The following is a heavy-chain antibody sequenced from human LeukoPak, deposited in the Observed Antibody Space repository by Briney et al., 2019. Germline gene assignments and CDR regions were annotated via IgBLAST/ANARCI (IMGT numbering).Heavy chain of an antibody. CDR1: GFTFSSYG. J-gene: IGHJ4*02. Sequence: GGSLRLSCAASGFTFSSYGMHWVRQAPGKGLEWVAVISYDGSNKYYADSVKGRFTISRDNSKNTLYLQMNSLRAEDTAVYYWARGSYFDYWGQGTLVTVSS. CDR2: ISYDGSNK. V-gene: IGHV3-30*03. CDR3: ARGSYFDY.